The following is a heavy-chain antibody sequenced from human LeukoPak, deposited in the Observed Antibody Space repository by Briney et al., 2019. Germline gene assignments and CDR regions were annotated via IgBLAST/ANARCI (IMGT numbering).Heavy chain of an antibody. D-gene: IGHD1-7*01. J-gene: IGHJ6*03. V-gene: IGHV1-8*03. CDR2: MNPNSGNT. Sequence: ASVKVSCKASGYTFTSYDINWVRQATGQGLEWMGWMNPNSGNTGYAQKFQGRVTITRNTSISTAYMELSSLRSEDTAVYYCARGVSSSRRNSYYYYYMDVWGKGTTVTVSS. CDR3: ARGVSSSRRNSYYYYYMDV. CDR1: GYTFTSYD.